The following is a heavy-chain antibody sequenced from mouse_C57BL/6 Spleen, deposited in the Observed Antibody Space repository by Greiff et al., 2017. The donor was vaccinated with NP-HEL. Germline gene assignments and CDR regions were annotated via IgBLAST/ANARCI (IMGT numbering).Heavy chain of an antibody. J-gene: IGHJ2*01. V-gene: IGHV1-22*01. CDR1: GYTFTDYN. CDR2: INPNNGGT. Sequence: EVQLQESGPELVKPGASVKMSCKASGYTFTDYNMHWVKQSHGKSLEWIGYINPNNGGTSYNQKFKGKATLTVNKSSSTAYMELRSLTSEDSAVYYCARNKGYSPYFDYWGQGTTLTVSS. CDR3: ARNKGYSPYFDY. D-gene: IGHD2-12*01.